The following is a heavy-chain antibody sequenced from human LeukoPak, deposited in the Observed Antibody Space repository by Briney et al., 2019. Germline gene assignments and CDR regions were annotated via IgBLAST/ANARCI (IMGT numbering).Heavy chain of an antibody. J-gene: IGHJ1*01. CDR2: TSHDGNYK. D-gene: IGHD3-10*01. CDR3: VKDRIVISFGDVSKH. CDR1: GFIFSGYG. Sequence: PGGSLRLSCAASGFIFSGYGMYWVRQAPGKGLECVALTSHDGNYKHYADSVKGRFTISRDNSKNTLYLQMNSLRVEDTAVYYCVKDRIVISFGDVSKHWGQGTLVTVSS. V-gene: IGHV3-30*18.